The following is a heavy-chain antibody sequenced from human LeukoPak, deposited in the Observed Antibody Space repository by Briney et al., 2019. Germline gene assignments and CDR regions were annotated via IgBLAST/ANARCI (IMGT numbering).Heavy chain of an antibody. CDR2: IRYDGTHQ. D-gene: IGHD6-19*01. J-gene: IGHJ4*02. V-gene: IGHV3-30*02. CDR3: AKVGSGWYGIDY. Sequence: GGSLRLSCAASGFNFSIYGIHWVRQAPGKGLEWVTFIRYDGTHQDYADSVKGRFTISRDNSKNIVYVQMNALRVEDTAVYYCAKVGSGWYGIDYWGQGTLVTVSS. CDR1: GFNFSIYG.